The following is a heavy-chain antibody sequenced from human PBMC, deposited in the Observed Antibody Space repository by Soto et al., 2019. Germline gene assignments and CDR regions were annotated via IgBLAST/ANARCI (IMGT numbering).Heavy chain of an antibody. CDR2: IYHSGST. D-gene: IGHD3-10*01. CDR3: ARGQVMVRGVSYWFDP. Sequence: SETLSLTCAVYGGSFSGYYWSWIRQPPGKGLEWIGYIYHSGSTNYNPSLKSRVTISVDTSKNQFSLKLSSVTAADTAVYYCARGQVMVRGVSYWFDPWGQGTLVTVSS. J-gene: IGHJ5*02. V-gene: IGHV4-34*01. CDR1: GGSFSGYY.